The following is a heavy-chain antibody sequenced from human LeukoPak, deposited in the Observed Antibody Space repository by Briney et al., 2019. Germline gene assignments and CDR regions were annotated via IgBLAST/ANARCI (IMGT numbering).Heavy chain of an antibody. V-gene: IGHV4-39*07. CDR1: GGSISSSSYH. CDR2: IYYSGST. Sequence: SETLSLTCTVSGGSISSSSYHWGWIRQPPGKGLEWIGSIYYSGSTYYNPSLKSRVTISVDTSKNQFSLKLSSVTAADTAVYYCARALYYYDSSDGDFDYWGQGTLVTVSS. CDR3: ARALYYYDSSDGDFDY. J-gene: IGHJ4*02. D-gene: IGHD3-22*01.